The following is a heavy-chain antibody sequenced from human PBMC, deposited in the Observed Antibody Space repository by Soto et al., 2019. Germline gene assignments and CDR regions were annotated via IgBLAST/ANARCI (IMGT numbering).Heavy chain of an antibody. J-gene: IGHJ4*02. Sequence: GGSLRLSCAASGFTFSSYWMSWVRQAPGKGLEWVANIKQDGSKKYYVDSVKGRFTISRDNAKNSLYLQMNSLRAEDTSVYYCARVDVSLAGYFDYWGQGTLVTVSS. V-gene: IGHV3-7*05. CDR3: ARVDVSLAGYFDY. CDR1: GFTFSSYW. CDR2: IKQDGSKK. D-gene: IGHD6-19*01.